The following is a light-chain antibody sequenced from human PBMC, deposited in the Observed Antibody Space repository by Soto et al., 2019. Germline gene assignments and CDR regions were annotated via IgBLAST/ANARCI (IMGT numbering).Light chain of an antibody. CDR3: AAWDDRLSALV. CDR1: SSNIESNY. J-gene: IGLJ3*02. Sequence: QPVLTQPPSASGTPGQRVTISCSGSSSNIESNYVYWYQQLPGSAPKLLIYRNDQRPSGVPDRFSGSKSGTSASLAISGLRSEDEADYYCAAWDDRLSALVFGGGTQLTVL. CDR2: RND. V-gene: IGLV1-47*01.